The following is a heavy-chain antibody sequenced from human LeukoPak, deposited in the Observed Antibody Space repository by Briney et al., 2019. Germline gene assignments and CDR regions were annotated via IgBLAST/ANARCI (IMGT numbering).Heavy chain of an antibody. CDR2: INHSGST. Sequence: SETLSLTCAVYGGSFSGYYWSWIRQPPGKGLEWIGEINHSGSTNYNPSLKSRVTISVDTSKNQFSLKLSSVTAADTAVYYCARDAAAGKERSFDYWGQGTLVTVSS. CDR1: GGSFSGYY. CDR3: ARDAAAGKERSFDY. J-gene: IGHJ4*02. D-gene: IGHD6-13*01. V-gene: IGHV4-34*01.